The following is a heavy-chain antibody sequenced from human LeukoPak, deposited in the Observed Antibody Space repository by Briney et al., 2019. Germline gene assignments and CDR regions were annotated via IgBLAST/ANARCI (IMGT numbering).Heavy chain of an antibody. CDR3: ARMSGPMTTVDY. J-gene: IGHJ4*02. CDR2: IYPSDSDT. Sequence: GESLKISCKGSGYRFTSYWIGWARQLPGKGLEWIGIIYPSDSDTRYSPSFQGQVTISADKSNSTAYLQWSSLKAADTAMYYCARMSGPMTTVDYWGQGTLVTVSS. CDR1: GYRFTSYW. V-gene: IGHV5-51*01. D-gene: IGHD4-17*01.